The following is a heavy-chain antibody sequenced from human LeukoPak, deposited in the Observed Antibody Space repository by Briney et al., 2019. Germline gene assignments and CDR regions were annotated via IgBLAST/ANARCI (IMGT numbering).Heavy chain of an antibody. Sequence: SETLSLTCTVSGGSISSYYWSWIRQPPGKGLEWIGYIYYSGSTNYNPSLKSRVTISVDKSKNQFSLKLSSVTAADTAVYYCAKRQDYLVAPFDYWGQGTLVTVSS. CDR3: AKRQDYLVAPFDY. CDR1: GGSISSYY. V-gene: IGHV4-59*12. J-gene: IGHJ4*02. CDR2: IYYSGST. D-gene: IGHD5-12*01.